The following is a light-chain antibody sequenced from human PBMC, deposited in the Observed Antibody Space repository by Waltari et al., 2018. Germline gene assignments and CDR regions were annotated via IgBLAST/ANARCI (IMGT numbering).Light chain of an antibody. CDR2: QDS. CDR3: QAWDSSTGV. J-gene: IGLJ2*01. V-gene: IGLV3-1*01. Sequence: SYELTQPPSVSVSPGQTASITCSGDTLGDKYACWYQQKPGQSPVLVSYQDSKRPSGIPARFSGSNSGNTATLTISGTQAMDEADYYCQAWDSSTGVFGGGTKLTVL. CDR1: TLGDKY.